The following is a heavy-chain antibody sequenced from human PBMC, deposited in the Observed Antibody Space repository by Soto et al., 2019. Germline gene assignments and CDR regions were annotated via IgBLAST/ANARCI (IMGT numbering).Heavy chain of an antibody. CDR3: TREGSAPYYHYGMDF. D-gene: IGHD3-10*01. Sequence: ASVKVSCKASGYTFSTYGISWVRQAPGQGLEWMGWINTHNGNTNYAQNLQGRVTMTADTSTSKAYMELRSLRSDDTSVFYCTREGSAPYYHYGMDFWGQGTMVTVSS. CDR2: INTHNGNT. J-gene: IGHJ6*02. CDR1: GYTFSTYG. V-gene: IGHV1-18*01.